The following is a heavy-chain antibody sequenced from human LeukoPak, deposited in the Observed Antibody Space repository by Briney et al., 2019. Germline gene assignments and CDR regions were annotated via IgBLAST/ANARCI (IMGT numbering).Heavy chain of an antibody. CDR3: ARAGLYSGSGLDY. D-gene: IGHD5-12*01. J-gene: IGHJ4*02. Sequence: GGSLRLSCAVSGFAFSSYNMNWVRQSPGRGLEWVSSISSGSGYMYYADSVKGRFTISRDNAKNSLYLEMSSLRAEDTAVYYCARAGLYSGSGLDYWGQGTLVTVSS. CDR1: GFAFSSYN. CDR2: ISSGSGYM. V-gene: IGHV3-21*01.